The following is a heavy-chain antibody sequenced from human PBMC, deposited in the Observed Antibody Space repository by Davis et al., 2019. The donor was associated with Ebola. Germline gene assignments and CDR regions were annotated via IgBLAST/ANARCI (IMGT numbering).Heavy chain of an antibody. CDR3: ERDPKVTRGNYRYAPVDH. CDR1: GFTFRPYS. CDR2: IPTGTIYN. D-gene: IGHD3-16*02. J-gene: IGHJ4*02. V-gene: IGHV3-21*01. Sequence: GESLNISCAASGFTFRPYSMNWVRQAPGKGLEWVSSIPTGTIYNYSADSVKCRFTISRDDAKNSLFLQMNSLRAEDTAVYYCERDPKVTRGNYRYAPVDHWGQGTLVIVSS.